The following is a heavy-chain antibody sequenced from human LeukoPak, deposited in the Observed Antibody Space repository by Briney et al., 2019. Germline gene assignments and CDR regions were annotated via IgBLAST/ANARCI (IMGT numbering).Heavy chain of an antibody. CDR1: GFTYSSYA. J-gene: IGHJ4*02. CDR2: ISGSGGST. CDR3: AKGGFVIVPAARGGFDY. Sequence: GGSLRLSCAASGFTYSSYAMSWVRQGPGKGLEWVSAISGSGGSTYYADSVKGRFTISRDNSKNTLYLQMNSLRAEDTAVYYCAKGGFVIVPAARGGFDYWGQGSLVILSS. D-gene: IGHD2-2*01. V-gene: IGHV3-23*01.